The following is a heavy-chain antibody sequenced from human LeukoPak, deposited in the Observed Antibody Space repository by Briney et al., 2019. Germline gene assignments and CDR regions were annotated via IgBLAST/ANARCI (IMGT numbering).Heavy chain of an antibody. CDR2: INHSGST. CDR1: GGSLSGYY. J-gene: IGHJ2*01. CDR3: ASFPTLGIGWYFDL. D-gene: IGHD7-27*01. V-gene: IGHV4-34*01. Sequence: SETLSLTCAVYGGSLSGYYWSWIRQPPGKGLEWIGEINHSGSTNYNPSLKSRVTISVDTSKNQFSLKLSSVTAADTAVYYCASFPTLGIGWYFDLWGRGTLVTVSS.